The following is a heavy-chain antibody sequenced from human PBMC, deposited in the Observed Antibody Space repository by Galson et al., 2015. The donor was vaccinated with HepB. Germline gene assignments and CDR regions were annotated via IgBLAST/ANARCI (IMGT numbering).Heavy chain of an antibody. CDR1: GFTFSSYA. V-gene: IGHV3-30*04. Sequence: SLRLSCAASGFTFSSYAMHWVRQAPGKGLEWVAVISYDGSNKYYADSVKGRFTISRDNSKNTLYLQMNSLRAEDTAVYYCARDRSPPVAAPLWYFDYWGQGTLVTVSS. D-gene: IGHD1-26*01. CDR3: ARDRSPPVAAPLWYFDY. J-gene: IGHJ4*02. CDR2: ISYDGSNK.